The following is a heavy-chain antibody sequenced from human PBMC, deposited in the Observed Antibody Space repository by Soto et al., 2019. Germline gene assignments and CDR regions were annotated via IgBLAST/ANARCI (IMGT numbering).Heavy chain of an antibody. CDR3: ARAISGGGYSYGYDAFDI. V-gene: IGHV4-30-2*01. CDR2: IYHSGST. Sequence: SETLSLTCAVSGGSISSGGYSWSWIRQPPGKGLEWIGYIYHSGSTYYNPSLKSRVTISVDRSENQFSLKLSSVTAADTAVYYCARAISGGGYSYGYDAFDIWGQGTMVTVSS. J-gene: IGHJ3*02. D-gene: IGHD5-18*01. CDR1: GGSISSGGYS.